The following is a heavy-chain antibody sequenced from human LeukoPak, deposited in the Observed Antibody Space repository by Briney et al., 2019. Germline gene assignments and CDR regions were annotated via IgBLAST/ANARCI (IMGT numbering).Heavy chain of an antibody. D-gene: IGHD5-12*01. CDR2: ISYDGSNK. CDR3: AKDPGIVATSYFDY. J-gene: IGHJ4*02. Sequence: HPGGSLRLSCAASGFTFSSYGMHWVRQAPGKGLEWGAVISYDGSNKYYADSVKGRFTISRDNSKNTLYLQMNSLRAEDTAVYYCAKDPGIVATSYFDYWGQGTLVTVSS. V-gene: IGHV3-30*18. CDR1: GFTFSSYG.